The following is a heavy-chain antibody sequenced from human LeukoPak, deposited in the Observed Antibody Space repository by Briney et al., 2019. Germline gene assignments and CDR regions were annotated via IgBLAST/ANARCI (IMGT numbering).Heavy chain of an antibody. CDR1: GFTFSSYS. CDR2: ISSSSGYI. Sequence: GGSLRLSCAASGFTFSSYSMNWVRQAPGKGLEWVSSISSSSGYIYYADSVKGRFTISRDNAKNSLYLQMNSLRAEDTAVYYCAKDPTVVTIQYYFDYWGQGTLVTVSS. V-gene: IGHV3-21*01. D-gene: IGHD4-23*01. J-gene: IGHJ4*02. CDR3: AKDPTVVTIQYYFDY.